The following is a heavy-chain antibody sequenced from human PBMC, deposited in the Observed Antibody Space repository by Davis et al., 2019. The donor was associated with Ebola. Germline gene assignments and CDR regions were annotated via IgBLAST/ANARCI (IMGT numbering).Heavy chain of an antibody. Sequence: GESLKISCAASGFTFSSYGMHWVRQAPGKGLEWVAVIWYDGSNKYYADSVKGRFTISRDNSKNTLYLQMNSLRAEDTAVYYCARVVAGPGMDVWGQGTTVTVSS. J-gene: IGHJ6*02. D-gene: IGHD6-19*01. CDR1: GFTFSSYG. CDR2: IWYDGSNK. V-gene: IGHV3-33*01. CDR3: ARVVAGPGMDV.